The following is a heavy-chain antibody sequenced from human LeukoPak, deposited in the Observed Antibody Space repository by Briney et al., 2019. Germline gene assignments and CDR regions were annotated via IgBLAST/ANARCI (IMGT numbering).Heavy chain of an antibody. CDR2: IIPIFGTA. CDR1: GGTFISYA. D-gene: IGHD6-6*01. CDR3: AREASVYSSSAYIGWFDP. V-gene: IGHV1-69*05. Sequence: ASVKVSCKASGGTFISYAISWVRQAPGQGLEWMGRIIPIFGTAKYAQKFQGRVTITTDESTSTAYMELSSLRSEDTAVYYCAREASVYSSSAYIGWFDPWGQGTLVTVSS. J-gene: IGHJ5*02.